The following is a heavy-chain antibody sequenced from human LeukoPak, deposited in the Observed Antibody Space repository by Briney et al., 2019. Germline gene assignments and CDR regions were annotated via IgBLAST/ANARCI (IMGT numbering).Heavy chain of an antibody. J-gene: IGHJ5*02. CDR2: INAGNGNT. V-gene: IGHV1-3*01. CDR1: GYTFTSYA. CDR3: ARVSPTIFGVAPFDP. D-gene: IGHD3-3*01. Sequence: ASVKVSCKASGYTFTSYAMHWVRQAPGQRLEWMGWINAGNGNTKYSQKFQGRVTITRDTSASTAYMELSSLRSEDTAVYYCARVSPTIFGVAPFDPWGQGTLVTVSS.